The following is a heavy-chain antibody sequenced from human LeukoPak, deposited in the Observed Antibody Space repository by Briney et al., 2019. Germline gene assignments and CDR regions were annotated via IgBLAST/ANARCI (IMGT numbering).Heavy chain of an antibody. CDR3: ARVRSGYYFDY. J-gene: IGHJ4*02. CDR2: ISSGSSTI. V-gene: IGHV3-48*02. CDR1: GITVSNNY. D-gene: IGHD3-3*01. Sequence: PGGSLRLSCAASGITVSNNYIAWVRQAPGKGLEWVSYISSGSSTIYYADSVKGRLTISRDNAKNSLYLQMNGLRDEDTAVYYCARVRSGYYFDYWGQGTLVTVSS.